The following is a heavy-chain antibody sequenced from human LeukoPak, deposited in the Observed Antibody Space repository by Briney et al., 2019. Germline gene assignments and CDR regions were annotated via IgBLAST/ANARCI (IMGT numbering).Heavy chain of an antibody. J-gene: IGHJ4*02. CDR1: GYSFTNYY. CDR3: ASRTGSYYPFDS. V-gene: IGHV5-51*01. CDR2: MYPGGSDI. Sequence: GESLKISCKGSGYSFTNYYIDWVSQMPGKGLEWMGVMYPGGSDIRYSPSFQGQVTISADKSIDTAYLQWSSLNASDSAMYYCASRTGSYYPFDSWGQGTLVTVSS. D-gene: IGHD1-26*01.